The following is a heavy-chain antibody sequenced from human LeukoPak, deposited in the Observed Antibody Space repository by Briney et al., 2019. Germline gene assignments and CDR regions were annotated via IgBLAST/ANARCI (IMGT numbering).Heavy chain of an antibody. D-gene: IGHD6-19*01. V-gene: IGHV3-23*01. Sequence: GGSLRLSCATSGFSFSSYAMSWVRQAPGKGLEWVSAMSSSDDGRYYAASVRGRFTISRDTSRSTLYLQMNSLRAEDAAVYYCAKRSAESSGYFDYWGQGTLVTVSS. CDR3: AKRSAESSGYFDY. J-gene: IGHJ4*02. CDR2: MSSSDDGR. CDR1: GFSFSSYA.